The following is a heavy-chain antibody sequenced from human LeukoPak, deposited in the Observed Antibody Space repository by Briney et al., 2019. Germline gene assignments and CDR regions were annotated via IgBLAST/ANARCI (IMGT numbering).Heavy chain of an antibody. D-gene: IGHD5-18*01. V-gene: IGHV1-69*01. Sequence: SVKVSCKASGGTLSSHVISWVRQAPGQGLEWMGGIIPIFDTANYAQKFQGRVTITADESSNTAYMELSSLRSEDAAVYYCARGERAAMVTIDSWGQGTLVTVSS. CDR3: ARGERAAMVTIDS. CDR1: GGTLSSHV. J-gene: IGHJ4*02. CDR2: IIPIFDTA.